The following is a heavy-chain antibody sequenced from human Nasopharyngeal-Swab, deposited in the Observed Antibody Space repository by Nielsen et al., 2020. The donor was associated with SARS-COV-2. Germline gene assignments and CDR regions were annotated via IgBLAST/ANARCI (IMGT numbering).Heavy chain of an antibody. CDR1: GFTFSSYS. D-gene: IGHD2-2*01. J-gene: IGHJ6*02. CDR3: ASEPAAEMGKDYYYYGMDV. V-gene: IGHV3-48*02. CDR2: ISSSSSTI. Sequence: GGSLRLSCAASGFTFSSYSMHWVRQAPGKGLEWVSYISSSSSTIYYADSVKGRFTISRDNAKNSLYLQMNSLRDEDTAVYYCASEPAAEMGKDYYYYGMDVWGQGTTVTVSS.